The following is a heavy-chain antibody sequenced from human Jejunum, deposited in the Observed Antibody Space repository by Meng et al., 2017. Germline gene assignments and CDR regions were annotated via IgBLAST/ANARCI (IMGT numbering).Heavy chain of an antibody. CDR2: ISGSGTMM. CDR3: AREMLQEAVVAAVDY. V-gene: IGHV3-48*03. Sequence: GGSLRLSCVTSGFSFSSYEFNWVRQAPGKGLEWVSYISGSGTMMYYADAVKGRFTISRDNAKTSLYLQMNSLSAEDTALYYCAREMLQEAVVAAVDYWGQGTLVTVSS. J-gene: IGHJ4*02. D-gene: IGHD2-15*01. CDR1: GFSFSSYE.